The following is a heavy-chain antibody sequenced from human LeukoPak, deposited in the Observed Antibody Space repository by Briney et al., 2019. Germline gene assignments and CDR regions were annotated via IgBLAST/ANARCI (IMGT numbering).Heavy chain of an antibody. CDR2: ITPSGGI. CDR3: ARGSRHYYDSSGYSTRPFDP. D-gene: IGHD3-22*01. V-gene: IGHV1-46*01. J-gene: IGHJ5*02. Sequence: ASVRVSCKASGYTFTGYYMHWVRQAPGQGLEWMGMITPSGGISYAQNYQGRVTLTRDMSTNTVYMELSSLRSEDTAVYYCARGSRHYYDSSGYSTRPFDPWGQGTLVTVSS. CDR1: GYTFTGYY.